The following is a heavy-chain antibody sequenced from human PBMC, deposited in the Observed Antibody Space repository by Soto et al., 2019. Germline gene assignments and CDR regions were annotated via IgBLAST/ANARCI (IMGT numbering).Heavy chain of an antibody. V-gene: IGHV4-39*01. J-gene: IGHJ4*02. D-gene: IGHD3-9*01. CDR3: ARQGGDILTGYPPYYFDY. CDR2: IYYSGST. Sequence: SETLSLTCTVSGGSISSSDFYWGWLRQTPGKGLEWIGSIYYSGSTYYNPSLKSRVTISVDTSKNRFSLKLSSVTAADTAVYYCARQGGDILTGYPPYYFDYWGQGTVVTVSS. CDR1: GGSISSSDFY.